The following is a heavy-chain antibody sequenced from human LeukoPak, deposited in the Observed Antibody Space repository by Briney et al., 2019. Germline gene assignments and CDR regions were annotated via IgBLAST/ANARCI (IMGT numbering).Heavy chain of an antibody. CDR1: GFTFDDYA. CDR2: ITSTGDYA. Sequence: GGSLRLSCAASGFTFDDYAMHWVRQVPGKGLEWVSGITSTGDYAVYADSVKGRFTISRDNAKISLYLQMNSLRAEDTALYHCAREGAPFAFDIWGQGTMVTVSS. CDR3: AREGAPFAFDI. V-gene: IGHV3-20*01. J-gene: IGHJ3*02.